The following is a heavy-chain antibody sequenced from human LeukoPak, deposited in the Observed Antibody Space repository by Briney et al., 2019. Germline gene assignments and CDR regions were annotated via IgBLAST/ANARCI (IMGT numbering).Heavy chain of an antibody. CDR2: ISTYNGNT. CDR1: GYTFTSFG. J-gene: IGHJ3*02. CDR3: ARDDIVVALNSHDAFDI. Sequence: HGASVKVSCKTSGYTFTSFGISWVRQAPGQGLEWMGWISTYNGNTDYAQNLQGRVTMTTDTSTSTAYMELRSLRSDDTAVYYCARDDIVVALNSHDAFDIWGQGTMVTVSS. V-gene: IGHV1-18*01. D-gene: IGHD2-21*01.